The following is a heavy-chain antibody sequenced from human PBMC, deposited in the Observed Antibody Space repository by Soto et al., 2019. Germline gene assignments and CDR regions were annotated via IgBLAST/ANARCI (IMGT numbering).Heavy chain of an antibody. Sequence: QVQLVQSGAEVKKPGSSVKVSCKASGGTFSSYAISWVRQAPGQGLEWMGGIIPIFGTANYAQKFQGRVTITADESTSTAYMELSSLRSGDTAVYYCARSLNDGDYVARGEGGFDSWGQGTLGTVSS. V-gene: IGHV1-69*01. CDR2: IIPIFGTA. D-gene: IGHD4-17*01. CDR1: GGTFSSYA. J-gene: IGHJ4*02. CDR3: ARSLNDGDYVARGEGGFDS.